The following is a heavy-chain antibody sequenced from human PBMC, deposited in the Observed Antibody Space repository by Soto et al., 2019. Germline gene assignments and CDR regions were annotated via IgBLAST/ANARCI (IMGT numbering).Heavy chain of an antibody. CDR2: INAGNGNT. Sequence: ASVKVSCKASGYTFTSYAMHWVRQAPGQRLEWMGWINAGNGNTKYSQKFQGRVTITRDTSASTAYMELSSLRSEDTAVYYCARAPWSEPSYQLLPGILDPWGQGTLVTVSS. V-gene: IGHV1-3*01. J-gene: IGHJ5*02. CDR1: GYTFTSYA. CDR3: ARAPWSEPSYQLLPGILDP. D-gene: IGHD2-2*01.